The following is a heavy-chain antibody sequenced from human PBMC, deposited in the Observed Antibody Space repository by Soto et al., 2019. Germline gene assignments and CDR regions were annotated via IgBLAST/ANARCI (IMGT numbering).Heavy chain of an antibody. Sequence: SETLSLTCAVSGYSISSGYYWGWIRQPPGKGLEWIGSIYHSGSTYYNPSLKSRVTISVDTSKNQFSLKLSSVTAADTAVYYCARDFTDANVVVTAIRVCFDSWGQGTLVTVSS. CDR3: ARDFTDANVVVTAIRVCFDS. CDR1: GYSISSGYY. V-gene: IGHV4-38-2*02. J-gene: IGHJ5*01. D-gene: IGHD2-21*02. CDR2: IYHSGST.